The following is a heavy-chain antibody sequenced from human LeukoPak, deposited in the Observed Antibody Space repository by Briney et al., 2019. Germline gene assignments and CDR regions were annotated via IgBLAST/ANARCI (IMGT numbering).Heavy chain of an antibody. Sequence: SETLSLTCTVSGGSISSYYWSWIRQPPGTGLEGIGYIYYSGSTNYNPSLKSRVTISVDTSKNQFSLNLTSVTAADTALYYCARGRGYDPVVFYFDYWGQGNLVTVSS. D-gene: IGHD5-12*01. CDR1: GGSISSYY. J-gene: IGHJ4*02. CDR3: ARGRGYDPVVFYFDY. V-gene: IGHV4-59*12. CDR2: IYYSGST.